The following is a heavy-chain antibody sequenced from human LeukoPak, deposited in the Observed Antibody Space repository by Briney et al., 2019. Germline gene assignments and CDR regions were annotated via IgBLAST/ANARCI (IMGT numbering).Heavy chain of an antibody. V-gene: IGHV3-23*01. CDR3: TKLREWELPDLFDY. D-gene: IGHD1-26*01. CDR2: ISGSGGSR. CDR1: GFTFSTYG. Sequence: GGSLRLSCAASGFTFSTYGMSWVRQAPGKGLEWVSGISGSGGSRFYTDSVKGRFTISRDNSKNTLYLQMNSLRAEDTAVYYCTKLREWELPDLFDYWGQGTLVTVSS. J-gene: IGHJ4*02.